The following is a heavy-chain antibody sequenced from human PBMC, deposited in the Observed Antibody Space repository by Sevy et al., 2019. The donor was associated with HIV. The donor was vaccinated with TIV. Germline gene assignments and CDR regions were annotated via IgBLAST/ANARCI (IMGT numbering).Heavy chain of an antibody. CDR1: GFTFDDYA. V-gene: IGHV3-9*01. Sequence: GGSLRLSCAASGFTFDDYAMHWVRQAPGKGLEWVSGISWNSGSIGYADSVKGRFTISRDNAKNSLYLQMNSLRAEDTALYYCAKDMAVAGRDYYYGMDVWGQGTTVTVSS. D-gene: IGHD6-19*01. CDR3: AKDMAVAGRDYYYGMDV. J-gene: IGHJ6*02. CDR2: ISWNSGSI.